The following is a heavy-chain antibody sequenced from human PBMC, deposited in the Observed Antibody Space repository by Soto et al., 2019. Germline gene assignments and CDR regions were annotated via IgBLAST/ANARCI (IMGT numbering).Heavy chain of an antibody. V-gene: IGHV1-58*02. CDR2: IVVGSGNT. Sequence: GASVKVSCKASGFTFTSSAMQWVRQARGQRLEWIGWIVVGSGNTNYAQKFQERVTITRDMSTSTAYMELSSLRSEDTAVYYCARDPDYGGNASDDAFDIWGPGTMVTVSS. D-gene: IGHD3-16*01. CDR1: GFTFTSSA. J-gene: IGHJ3*02. CDR3: ARDPDYGGNASDDAFDI.